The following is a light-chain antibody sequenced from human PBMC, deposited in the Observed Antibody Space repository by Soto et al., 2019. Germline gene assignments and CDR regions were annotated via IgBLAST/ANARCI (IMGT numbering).Light chain of an antibody. J-gene: IGLJ2*01. CDR2: DTN. Sequence: QSVLTQPPSASGTPGQTVTISCSGSSSNIGLNDVHWYRQLSGTAPQILIYDTNQQATGVPDRFSGSRSGTSASLAIHGLQSEDEADYHCAAWDDSLNGPVFGGGTKLNVL. CDR1: SSNIGLND. V-gene: IGLV1-44*01. CDR3: AAWDDSLNGPV.